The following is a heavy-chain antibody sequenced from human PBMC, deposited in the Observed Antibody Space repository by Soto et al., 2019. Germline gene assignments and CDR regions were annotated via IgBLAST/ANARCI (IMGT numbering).Heavy chain of an antibody. D-gene: IGHD6-13*01. J-gene: IGHJ6*02. CDR2: ISSSSRYT. Sequence: QVQLVESGGGLVKPGGSLRLSCAASGFTFSDYYMSWIRQAPGKGLEWVSYISSSSRYTNYADSVKGRFTISRDNAKNSLYLQMNSLRAEDTAVYYCARDKAAAVIYYYYGMDVWGQGTTVTVSS. CDR3: ARDKAAAVIYYYYGMDV. CDR1: GFTFSDYY. V-gene: IGHV3-11*06.